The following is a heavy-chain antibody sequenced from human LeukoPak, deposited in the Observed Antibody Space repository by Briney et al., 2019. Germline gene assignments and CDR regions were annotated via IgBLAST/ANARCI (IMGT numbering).Heavy chain of an antibody. D-gene: IGHD2-15*01. J-gene: IGHJ4*02. V-gene: IGHV5-51*01. Sequence: GGSLEISCKASGYRFTSYWIGWVRQVPGKGLEWMGIIYPGDSDTRYSPSFQGQVTISADKSINTAYLQWNSLKASDTAMYYCARFVGACSGGSCYSDYWGQGTLVTVSS. CDR3: ARFVGACSGGSCYSDY. CDR1: GYRFTSYW. CDR2: IYPGDSDT.